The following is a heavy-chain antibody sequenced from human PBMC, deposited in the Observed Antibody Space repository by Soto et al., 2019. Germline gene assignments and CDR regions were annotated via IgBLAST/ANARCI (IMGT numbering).Heavy chain of an antibody. CDR3: ARDHGVSRGLAFDY. J-gene: IGHJ4*01. V-gene: IGHV4-4*02. CDR2: ILHSGAT. CDR1: GGSISSSTW. D-gene: IGHD3-3*01. Sequence: SETLSLTCAGSGGSISSSTWWSWVRQPPGKGLEWIGEILHSGATNYNPSLKRRVPFSVHKSKNQFSLQLSSVTAAEKAVYFCARDHGVSRGLAFDYWGQGTLVAVSS.